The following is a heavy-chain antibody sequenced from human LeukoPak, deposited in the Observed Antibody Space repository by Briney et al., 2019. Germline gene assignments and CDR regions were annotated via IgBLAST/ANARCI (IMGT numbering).Heavy chain of an antibody. CDR2: MNSDGTSI. CDR3: ARSQSGVFDV. D-gene: IGHD2-15*01. J-gene: IGHJ3*01. CDR1: GFTFTNYW. Sequence: GGSLRLSCVVSGFTFTNYWMQWVRQVPGKGLVWVARMNSDGTSIIHADSVKGRFTISRDNAENTLYLQMNGLRPEDTALYYCARSQSGVFDVWGQGTMVIVSS. V-gene: IGHV3-74*01.